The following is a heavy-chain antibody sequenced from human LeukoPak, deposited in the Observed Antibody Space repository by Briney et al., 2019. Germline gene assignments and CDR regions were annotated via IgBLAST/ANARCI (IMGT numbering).Heavy chain of an antibody. CDR3: ARAFQSLGGLSLPDF. V-gene: IGHV7-4-1*02. D-gene: IGHD3-16*02. CDR1: GYIFTSYV. CDR2: IHPSTGNP. J-gene: IGHJ4*02. Sequence: GASVKVSCKASGYIFTSYVINWVRQAPGQGLEWMGWIHPSTGNPTYAQGFTGRFVFSLDTSVSTTYLQIRSLKAEDTAVYYCARAFQSLGGLSLPDFWGQGTLVTVSS.